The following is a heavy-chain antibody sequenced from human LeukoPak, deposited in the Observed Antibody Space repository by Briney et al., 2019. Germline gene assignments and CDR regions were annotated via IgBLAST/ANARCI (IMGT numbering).Heavy chain of an antibody. J-gene: IGHJ4*02. CDR2: ISSSGSTL. CDR3: ARVGRDYYGSGRLDY. V-gene: IGHV3-48*03. CDR1: GFTFSSYE. D-gene: IGHD3-10*01. Sequence: PGGSLRLSCAASGFTFSSYEMNWVRQAPGKGLEWVSYISSSGSTLYYADSVKGRFTISRDNAKNSLYLQMNSLRAEDTAVYYCARVGRDYYGSGRLDYWGQGTLVTVSS.